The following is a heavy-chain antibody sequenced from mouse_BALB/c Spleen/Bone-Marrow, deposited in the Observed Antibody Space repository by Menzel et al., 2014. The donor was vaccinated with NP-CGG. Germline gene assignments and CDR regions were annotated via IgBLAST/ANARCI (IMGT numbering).Heavy chain of an antibody. J-gene: IGHJ4*01. CDR1: GCTFTSYW. Sequence: QVHVKQSGAELAKPGASVKMSCKASGCTFTSYWMHWVKQRPGQGLEWIGYINPSTGYTEYNQKFKVKATLTADKSSSTAYMQLSSLTSEDSAVYYCARQITTVDYAMDYWGQGTSVTVSS. V-gene: IGHV1-7*01. CDR2: INPSTGYT. CDR3: ARQITTVDYAMDY. D-gene: IGHD1-1*01.